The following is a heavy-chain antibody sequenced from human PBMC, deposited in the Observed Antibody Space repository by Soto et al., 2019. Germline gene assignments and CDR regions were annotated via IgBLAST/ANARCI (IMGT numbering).Heavy chain of an antibody. CDR1: GYSFTTDG. D-gene: IGHD2-21*02. CDR3: ASDRDWNLDY. Sequence: ASVKVSCKASGYSFTTDGMTWVRQAPGQGLEWMGWISTDKGNTKYAQNFQSRATLTTDTSTSTAYMELRSLRSDDTAVYYCASDRDWNLDYWGQGPLVTASS. J-gene: IGHJ4*02. CDR2: ISTDKGNT. V-gene: IGHV1-18*01.